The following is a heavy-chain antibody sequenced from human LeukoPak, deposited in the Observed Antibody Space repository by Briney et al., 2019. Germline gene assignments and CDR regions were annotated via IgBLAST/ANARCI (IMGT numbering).Heavy chain of an antibody. CDR3: ARDVGKVTASIDY. D-gene: IGHD2-21*02. CDR2: IYHSGST. J-gene: IGHJ4*02. V-gene: IGHV4-4*02. CDR1: GVSISSSNW. Sequence: PSGTLSLTCAVSGVSISSSNWWSWVRQPPGKGLEWIGEIYHSGSTNYNPSLKSRVTISVDKSKNQFSLKLSSVTAADAAVYYCARDVGKVTASIDYWGQGTLVTVSS.